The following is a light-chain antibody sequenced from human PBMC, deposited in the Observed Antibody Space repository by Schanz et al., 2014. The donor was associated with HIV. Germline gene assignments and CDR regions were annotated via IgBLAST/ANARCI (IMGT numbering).Light chain of an antibody. J-gene: IGLJ2*01. CDR3: QSFDSSLSAVV. V-gene: IGLV1-47*01. CDR2: RNY. CDR1: SSNIGSNY. Sequence: QSVLTQPPSASGTPGQRVTISCSGSSSNIGSNYVYWYQQLPGTAPKLLISRNYQRPSGVPDRFSGSKSGFSASLVITDLQAEDEGDYYCQSFDSSLSAVVFGGGTKLTVL.